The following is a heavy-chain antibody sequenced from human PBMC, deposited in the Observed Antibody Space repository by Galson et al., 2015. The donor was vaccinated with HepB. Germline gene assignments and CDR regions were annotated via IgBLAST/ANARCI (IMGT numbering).Heavy chain of an antibody. CDR3: ARDRWSIAPRGLIT. V-gene: IGHV3-30-3*01. CDR1: GFTFSSYA. Sequence: SLRLSCAASGFTFSSYAMHWVRQAPGKGLEWVAFISSDGTNKSYADSVKGRFTISRDNSKNTQYLQMNSLRGEDTAVYYCARDRWSIAPRGLITWGQGTLVTVSS. J-gene: IGHJ4*02. D-gene: IGHD6-6*01. CDR2: ISSDGTNK.